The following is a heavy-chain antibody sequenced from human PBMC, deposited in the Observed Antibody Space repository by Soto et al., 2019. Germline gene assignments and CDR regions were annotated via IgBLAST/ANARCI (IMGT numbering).Heavy chain of an antibody. V-gene: IGHV3-49*03. D-gene: IGHD3-10*01. CDR1: GFTFGDYA. Sequence: GGSLRLSCTASGFTFGDYAMSWFRQAPGKGLEWVGFIRSKAYGGTTGYAASVKGRFTISRDDSKSIAYLQMNSLKTEDTAVYYCTRDRATALWFGHQYYFDYWGQGTLVTVSS. J-gene: IGHJ4*02. CDR2: IRSKAYGGTT. CDR3: TRDRATALWFGHQYYFDY.